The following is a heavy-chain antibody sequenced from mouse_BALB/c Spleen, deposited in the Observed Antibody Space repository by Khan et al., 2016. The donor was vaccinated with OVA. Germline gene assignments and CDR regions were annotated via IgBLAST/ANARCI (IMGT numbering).Heavy chain of an antibody. J-gene: IGHJ2*01. CDR1: GYTFTSYW. Sequence: QVQLQQPGAELVKAGASVKMSCKASGYTFTSYWMHWVKQRLGQGLEWFAETNPTNGRTYYNEKFKSKATLTVDKSSSTAYMLLSGPTFEDSAVYYWERIKKIVDTYLDYWGQGTTLTVSS. CDR3: ERIKKIVDTYLDY. D-gene: IGHD1-1*01. CDR2: TNPTNGRT. V-gene: IGHV1S81*02.